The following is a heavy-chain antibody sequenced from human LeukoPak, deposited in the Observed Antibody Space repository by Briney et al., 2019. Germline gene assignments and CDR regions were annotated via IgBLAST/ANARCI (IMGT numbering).Heavy chain of an antibody. Sequence: ASVKVSCKVSGYTLTELSMHWVRQAPGKGLEWMGGFDPEDGETIYAQKFQGRVTMTEDSSTDTAYMELSSLRSDDTAVYYCARSYSSSSNFDYWGQGTLVTVSS. CDR1: GYTLTELS. D-gene: IGHD6-6*01. CDR2: FDPEDGET. CDR3: ARSYSSSSNFDY. V-gene: IGHV1-24*01. J-gene: IGHJ4*02.